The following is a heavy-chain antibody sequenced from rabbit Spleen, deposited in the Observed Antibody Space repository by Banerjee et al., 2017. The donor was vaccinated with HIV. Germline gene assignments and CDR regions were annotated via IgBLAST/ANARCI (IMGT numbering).Heavy chain of an antibody. J-gene: IGHJ4*01. D-gene: IGHD7-1*01. Sequence: QQQLVESGGGLVQPEGSLTLTCKASGFDFSNNYVMCWVRQAPGKGLEWIGCINTGNTNTYYATWAKGRFTLSKSSSTSVTLQMTSLTVADTATYFCAREPYWSGSLWGPGTLVTVS. V-gene: IGHV1S45*01. CDR2: INTGNTNT. CDR3: AREPYWSGSL. CDR1: GFDFSNNYV.